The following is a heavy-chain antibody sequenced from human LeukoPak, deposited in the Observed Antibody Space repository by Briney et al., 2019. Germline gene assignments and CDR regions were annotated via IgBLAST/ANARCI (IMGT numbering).Heavy chain of an antibody. D-gene: IGHD2-8*01. Sequence: SETLSLTCTVSGGSISSSSYYWGWIRQPPGKGLEWIGSIYYSGSTYYNPSLKSRVTISVDTSKNQFSLKLSSVTAADTAVYYCARDKGYCTNGVCYYNWFDPWGQGTLVTVSS. CDR2: IYYSGST. V-gene: IGHV4-39*07. CDR1: GGSISSSSYY. CDR3: ARDKGYCTNGVCYYNWFDP. J-gene: IGHJ5*02.